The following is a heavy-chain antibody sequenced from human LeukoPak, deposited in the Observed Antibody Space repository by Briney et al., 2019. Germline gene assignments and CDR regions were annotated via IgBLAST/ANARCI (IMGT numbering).Heavy chain of an antibody. D-gene: IGHD6-13*01. J-gene: IGHJ4*02. CDR2: IKSKTDGGTT. CDR1: GGTFSSYG. Sequence: SCKASGGTFSSYGMHWVRQAPGKGLEWVGRIKSKTDGGTTDFAAPVKGRFTISRDDSKNTLYLQMNSLKTEDTAVYYCTTGSSSWPLYYFDYWGQGTLVIVSS. V-gene: IGHV3-15*01. CDR3: TTGSSSWPLYYFDY.